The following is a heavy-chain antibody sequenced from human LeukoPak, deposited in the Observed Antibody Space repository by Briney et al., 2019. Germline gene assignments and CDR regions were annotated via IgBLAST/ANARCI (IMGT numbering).Heavy chain of an antibody. Sequence: GRSLRLSCAASGFTFSTYAMHWVRQAPGKGLEWVAVISYDGSSKYYADSVKGRFTISRDNSKNTLYLQMNSLRAEDTAVYYCASGLIVGATFWGQGTMVTVSS. CDR1: GFTFSTYA. V-gene: IGHV3-30*04. CDR3: ASGLIVGATF. D-gene: IGHD1-26*01. J-gene: IGHJ3*01. CDR2: ISYDGSSK.